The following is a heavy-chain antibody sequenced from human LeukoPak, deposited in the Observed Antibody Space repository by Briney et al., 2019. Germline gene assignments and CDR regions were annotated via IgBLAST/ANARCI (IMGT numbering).Heavy chain of an antibody. J-gene: IGHJ3*02. CDR3: AKSYVDTAISPGTPYDAFDI. CDR1: GGSISSGSYY. V-gene: IGHV4-61*02. Sequence: PSETLSLTCTVSGGSISSGSYYWSWIRQPAGKGLEWIGRIYTSGSTNYNPSLKSRVTISVDTSKNQFSLKLSSVTAADTAVYYCAKSYVDTAISPGTPYDAFDIWGQGTMVTVSS. CDR2: IYTSGST. D-gene: IGHD5-18*01.